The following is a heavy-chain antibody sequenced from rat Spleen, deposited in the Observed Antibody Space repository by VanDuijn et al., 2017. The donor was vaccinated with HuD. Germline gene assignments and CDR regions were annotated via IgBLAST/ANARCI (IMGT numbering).Heavy chain of an antibody. Sequence: QVQLKESGPGLVQPSQTLSLTCTVSGFSLFSYGVSWVRQPPGKGLEWMGGIWGDGSTKYNSALKSRLSISRDTSKSQVFLKMNSLQPEDTGTYHCATNPHYDWYFDFWGPGTMVTVSS. V-gene: IGHV2-13*01. CDR3: ATNPHYDWYFDF. D-gene: IGHD3-4*01. CDR1: GFSLFSYG. J-gene: IGHJ1*01. CDR2: IWGDGST.